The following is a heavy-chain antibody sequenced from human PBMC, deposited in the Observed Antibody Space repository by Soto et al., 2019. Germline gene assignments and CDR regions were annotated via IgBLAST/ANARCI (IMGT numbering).Heavy chain of an antibody. Sequence: ESLKISCKGSGYSFTSYWISWVRQMPGKGLEWMGRIDPSDSYTNYSPSFQGHVTITADKSISTAYLQWSSLKASDTAMYYCARTDSSAVYYYYGMDVWGQGTTVTVS. CDR3: ARTDSSAVYYYYGMDV. J-gene: IGHJ6*02. V-gene: IGHV5-10-1*01. CDR1: GYSFTSYW. CDR2: IDPSDSYT. D-gene: IGHD3-22*01.